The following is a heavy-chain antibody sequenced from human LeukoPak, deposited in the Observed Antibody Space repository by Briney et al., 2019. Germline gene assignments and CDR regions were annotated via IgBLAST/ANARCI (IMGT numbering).Heavy chain of an antibody. CDR3: TRRQHIVAVTATRGSFDM. D-gene: IGHD2-21*02. V-gene: IGHV4-59*01. CDR2: VLSSGRV. J-gene: IGHJ3*02. Sequence: SETLSLTCTVSRGSISQYHWSWIRQPPGKGLEGIGYVLSSGRVNVNPSIRSRATMSVDTSKNQFSLKLNSLTDADTAVYYCTRRQHIVAVTATRGSFDMWGQGTMVTVSS. CDR1: RGSISQYH.